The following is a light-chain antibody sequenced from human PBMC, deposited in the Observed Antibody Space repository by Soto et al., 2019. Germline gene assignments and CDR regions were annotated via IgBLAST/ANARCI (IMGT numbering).Light chain of an antibody. CDR1: SSNIGSNT. CDR2: SNN. CDR3: AVWDNSVYV. V-gene: IGLV1-44*01. J-gene: IGLJ1*01. Sequence: QSVLTQPPSASGTPGQRVTISCSGTSSNIGSNTVNWYQQLPGTAPKLLIYSNNQRPSGVPGRFSGSKSGTSASLAISGLDAEDEADYYCAVWDNSVYVFGIGTKLTVL.